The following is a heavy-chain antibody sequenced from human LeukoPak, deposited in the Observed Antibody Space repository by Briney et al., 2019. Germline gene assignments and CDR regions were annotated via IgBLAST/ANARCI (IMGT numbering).Heavy chain of an antibody. D-gene: IGHD1-26*01. Sequence: SETLSLTCAVYGGSFSDYYWSWIRQPPGKGLEWIGEINHSGSTNYNPSLKSRITISVDTSKNQFSLKLSSVTAADTAVYYRARGEAVEWELLPFDYWGQGTLVTVSS. CDR1: GGSFSDYY. CDR3: ARGEAVEWELLPFDY. J-gene: IGHJ4*02. CDR2: INHSGST. V-gene: IGHV4-34*01.